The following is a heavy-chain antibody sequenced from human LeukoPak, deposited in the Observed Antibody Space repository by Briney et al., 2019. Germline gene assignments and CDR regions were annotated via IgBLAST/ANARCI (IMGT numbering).Heavy chain of an antibody. J-gene: IGHJ5*02. CDR1: GGSISSGGYY. CDR2: IYYSGST. V-gene: IGHV4-31*03. CDR3: ARSYYDFWSGYYTTSYNWFDP. Sequence: SQTLSLTCTVSGGSISSGGYYWSWIRQHPGKGLEWIGYIYYSGSTCYNPSLKSRVTISVDTSKNQFSLKLSSVTAADTAVYYCARSYYDFWSGYYTTSYNWFDPWGQGTLVTVSS. D-gene: IGHD3-3*01.